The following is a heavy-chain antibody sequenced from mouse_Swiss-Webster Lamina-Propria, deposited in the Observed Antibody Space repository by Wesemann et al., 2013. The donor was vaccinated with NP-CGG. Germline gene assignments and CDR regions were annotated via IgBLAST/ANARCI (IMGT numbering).Heavy chain of an antibody. J-gene: IGHJ2*01. CDR2: ISDGGSYT. D-gene: IGHD1-1*01. CDR3: TREDYYGSSYYFDY. Sequence: EVQLVESGGGLVKPGGSLKLSCAASGFTFSDYYMYWVRQTPEKRLEWVATISDGGSYTYYPDSVKGRFTISRDKAKNTLYLQMSSLKSEDTAMYYCTREDYYGSSYYFDYWGQGTTLTVSS. V-gene: IGHV5-4*02. CDR1: GFTFSDYY.